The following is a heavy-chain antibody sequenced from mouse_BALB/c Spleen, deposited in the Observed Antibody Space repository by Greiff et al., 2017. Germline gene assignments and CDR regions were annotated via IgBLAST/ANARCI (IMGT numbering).Heavy chain of an antibody. CDR2: INPSNGGT. CDR1: GYTFTSYY. V-gene: IGHV1S81*02. D-gene: IGHD2-4*01. J-gene: IGHJ3*01. CDR3: TRGGLETY. Sequence: QVQLQQSGAELVKPGASVKLSCKASGYTFTSYYMYWVKQRPGQGLEWIGEINPSNGGTNFNEKFKSKATLTVDKSSSTAYMQLSSLTSEDSAVYYCTRGGLETYWGQGTPVTVSA.